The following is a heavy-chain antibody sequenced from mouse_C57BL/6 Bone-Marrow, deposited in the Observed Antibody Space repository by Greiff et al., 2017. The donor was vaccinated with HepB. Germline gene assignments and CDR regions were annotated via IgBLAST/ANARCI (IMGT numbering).Heavy chain of an antibody. CDR1: GFNIKDDY. CDR2: IDPENGDT. V-gene: IGHV14-4*01. D-gene: IGHD1-2*01. Sequence: VQLQQSGAELVRPGASVKLSCTASGFNIKDDYMHWVKQRPEQGLEWIGWIDPENGDTEYASKFQGKATITADTSSTTAYLQLSSLTSEDTAVYYCTTGGLRPFAYWGQGTLVTVSA. J-gene: IGHJ3*01. CDR3: TTGGLRPFAY.